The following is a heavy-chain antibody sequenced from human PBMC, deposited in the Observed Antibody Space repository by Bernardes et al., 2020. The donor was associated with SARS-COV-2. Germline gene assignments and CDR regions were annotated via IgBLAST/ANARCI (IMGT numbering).Heavy chain of an antibody. CDR1: GYTFCDYY. CDR2: ISPKSGAT. CDR3: ARTFYYDRGGDSLFDY. Sequence: VSVTSSCTASGYTFCDYYTHWLRQATGQGLEWMGWISPKSGATNHAQKFQGRVTMTRDTSISTDYMELSRLRSDDTAVYYCARTFYYDRGGDSLFDYWGQGTPVTVSS. D-gene: IGHD2-21*01. J-gene: IGHJ4*02. V-gene: IGHV1-2*02.